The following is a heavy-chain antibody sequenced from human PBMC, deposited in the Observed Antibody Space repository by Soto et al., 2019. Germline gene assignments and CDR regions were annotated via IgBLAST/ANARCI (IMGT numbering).Heavy chain of an antibody. V-gene: IGHV3-23*01. Sequence: PGGSLRLSCAPSGFTFSSYAMTWVRQAPGKGLEWVSSISGDGSGTYHADSVKGRFTISRDNSKNTLYMQMNSLRAEDTALYYCAKIIDGAGTAYWGQGTLVTVSS. J-gene: IGHJ4*02. CDR3: AKIIDGAGTAY. CDR1: GFTFSSYA. CDR2: ISGDGSGT. D-gene: IGHD6-13*01.